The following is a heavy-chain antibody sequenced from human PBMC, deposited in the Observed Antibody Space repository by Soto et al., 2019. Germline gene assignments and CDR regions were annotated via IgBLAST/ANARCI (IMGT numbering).Heavy chain of an antibody. CDR1: GGSISSGDYY. D-gene: IGHD3-3*01. V-gene: IGHV4-30-4*01. Sequence: SSETLSLTCTVSGGSISSGDYYWSWIRQPPGKGLEWIGYIYYSGSTCYNPSLKSRVTISVDTSKNQFSLKLSSVTAADTAVYYCARGTIFGVACHVWGQGTTVTVSS. J-gene: IGHJ6*02. CDR2: IYYSGST. CDR3: ARGTIFGVACHV.